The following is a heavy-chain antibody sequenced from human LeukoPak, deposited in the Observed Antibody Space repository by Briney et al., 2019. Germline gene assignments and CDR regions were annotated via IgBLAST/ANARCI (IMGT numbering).Heavy chain of an antibody. CDR3: ASRDYGDPDY. CDR1: GGSFSGYY. CDR2: INHSGST. Sequence: SETLSLTCAVYGGSFSGYYWSWIRQPPGKGLEWIGEINHSGSTNYNPSLKSRVTISVDTSKNQFSLKLSSVTAADTAVYYCASRDYGDPDYWGQGTLVTVSS. D-gene: IGHD4-17*01. J-gene: IGHJ4*02. V-gene: IGHV4-34*01.